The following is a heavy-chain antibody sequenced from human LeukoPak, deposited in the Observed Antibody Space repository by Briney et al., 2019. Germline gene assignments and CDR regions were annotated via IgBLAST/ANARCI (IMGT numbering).Heavy chain of an antibody. CDR1: GFTFSSYE. Sequence: GGSLRLSCATSGFTFSSYEMNWVRRAPGKGLEWVSYISSGGTTIFYADSVKGRFTISRDNAKNSLYLQMNSLRVEDTAVYFCARNLKVGGAYFDYWGQGTLVTVSS. J-gene: IGHJ4*02. V-gene: IGHV3-48*03. CDR3: ARNLKVGGAYFDY. D-gene: IGHD3-3*01. CDR2: ISSGGTTI.